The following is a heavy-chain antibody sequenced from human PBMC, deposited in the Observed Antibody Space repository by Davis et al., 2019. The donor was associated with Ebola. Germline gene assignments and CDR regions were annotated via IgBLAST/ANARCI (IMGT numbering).Heavy chain of an antibody. J-gene: IGHJ4*02. CDR1: GFTFSSYS. Sequence: GESLKISCAASGFTFSSYSMNWVRQAPGKGLEWVSIISGSGVTTYYADSVKGRFTILRDNSRNTVYLQMNNLRADDTAIYYCAKDASSRSGSYYQFDHWGQGTLVTVYS. CDR2: ISGSGVTT. V-gene: IGHV3-23*01. CDR3: AKDASSRSGSYYQFDH. D-gene: IGHD1-26*01.